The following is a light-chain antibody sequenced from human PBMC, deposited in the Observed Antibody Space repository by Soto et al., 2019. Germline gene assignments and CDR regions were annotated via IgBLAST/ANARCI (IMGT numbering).Light chain of an antibody. CDR1: QRLTTW. CDR3: QQYDDYWT. CDR2: DAS. V-gene: IGKV1-5*01. Sequence: DIQMTQSPSTLSASVGDRVIITFRASQRLTTWLAWYQHKPGQAPKLLISDASKLESGVPSRFSGSGSGTEFTLTISSLQPDDFATYYCQQYDDYWTFGQGTKVDIK. J-gene: IGKJ1*01.